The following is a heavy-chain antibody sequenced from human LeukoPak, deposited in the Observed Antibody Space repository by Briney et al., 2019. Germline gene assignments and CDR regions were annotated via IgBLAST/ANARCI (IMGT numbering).Heavy chain of an antibody. J-gene: IGHJ4*02. CDR1: GFTFSGSA. Sequence: GGSLRLSCAVSGFTFSGSAMHWVRQASGKGLEWVGRIRNKLNSYATAYAASVKGRFTISRDDSKNTAYLQMNSLKTEDTAVYYCTRQFDCSGGSCYIDYWGQGTLVTVSS. CDR3: TRQFDCSGGSCYIDY. CDR2: IRNKLNSYAT. D-gene: IGHD2-15*01. V-gene: IGHV3-73*01.